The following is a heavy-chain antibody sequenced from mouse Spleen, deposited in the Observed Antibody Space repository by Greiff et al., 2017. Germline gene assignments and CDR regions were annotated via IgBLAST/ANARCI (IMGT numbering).Heavy chain of an antibody. V-gene: IGHV5-6*03. CDR3: ARRKYYGSSYVYFDV. J-gene: IGHJ1*01. CDR2: ISSGGSYT. D-gene: IGHD1-1*01. CDR1: GFAFSSYD. Sequence: DVQLQESGGGLVKPGGSLKLSCAASGFAFSSYDMSWVRQTPEKRLEWVATISSGGSYTYYPDSVKGRFTISRDNAKNTLYLQMSSLKSEDTAMYYCARRKYYGSSYVYFDVWGAGTTVTVSS.